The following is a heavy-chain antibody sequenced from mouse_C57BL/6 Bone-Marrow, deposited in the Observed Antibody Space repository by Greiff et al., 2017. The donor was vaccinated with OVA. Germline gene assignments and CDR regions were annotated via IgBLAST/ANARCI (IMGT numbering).Heavy chain of an antibody. CDR1: GYTFTSYW. CDR3: ARDLPPWYFDV. V-gene: IGHV1-64*01. J-gene: IGHJ1*03. D-gene: IGHD2-1*01. CDR2: IHPISGST. Sequence: QVQLQQPGAELVKPGASVKLSCKASGYTFTSYWMHWVKQRPGQGLEWIGMIHPISGSTNYNEKFKSKATLTVDKSSSTAYMQLSSLTSEDSAVYYCARDLPPWYFDVWGTGTTVTVSS.